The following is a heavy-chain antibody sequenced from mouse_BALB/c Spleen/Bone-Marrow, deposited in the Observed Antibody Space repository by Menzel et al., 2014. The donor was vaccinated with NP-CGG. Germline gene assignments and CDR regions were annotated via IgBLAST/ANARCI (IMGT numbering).Heavy chain of an antibody. Sequence: QVQLKQSGPELVRPGVSVKISCKGSGYTFTDYAMHWVKQSHAKSLEWIGVISTYSGNTNYNQKFKGKATMTVGKSSSTAYMELARFTYEDSAIYCGASYYGSSYFDYWDQGTTLTVSS. D-gene: IGHD1-1*01. CDR1: GYTFTDYA. CDR3: ASYYGSSYFDY. CDR2: ISTYSGNT. J-gene: IGHJ2*01. V-gene: IGHV1S137*01.